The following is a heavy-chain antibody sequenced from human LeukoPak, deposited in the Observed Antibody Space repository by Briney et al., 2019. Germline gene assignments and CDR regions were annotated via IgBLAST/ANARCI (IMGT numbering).Heavy chain of an antibody. V-gene: IGHV3-9*01. CDR3: AREDEGDLLDY. D-gene: IGHD1-26*01. CDR1: GFTFDDYA. J-gene: IGHJ4*02. CDR2: ISWNSGSI. Sequence: GRSLRLSCAASGFTFDDYAMHWVRQAPGKGLEWVSGISWNSGSIGYADSVKGRFTISRDNAKNSLYLQMNSLRAEDTAVYYCAREDEGDLLDYWGQGTLVTVSS.